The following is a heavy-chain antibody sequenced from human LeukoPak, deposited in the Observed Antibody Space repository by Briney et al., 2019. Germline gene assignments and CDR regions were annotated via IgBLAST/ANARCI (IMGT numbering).Heavy chain of an antibody. Sequence: SETLSLTCTVSGGSISSYYWSWIRQPPGKGLEWIGYIYYSGSTNYNPSLKSRVTISVDTSKNQFSLKLSSVTAADTAVYYCARLTGYYKGFSDYWGQGTLVTVSS. J-gene: IGHJ4*02. D-gene: IGHD3-9*01. CDR3: ARLTGYYKGFSDY. V-gene: IGHV4-59*12. CDR1: GGSISSYY. CDR2: IYYSGST.